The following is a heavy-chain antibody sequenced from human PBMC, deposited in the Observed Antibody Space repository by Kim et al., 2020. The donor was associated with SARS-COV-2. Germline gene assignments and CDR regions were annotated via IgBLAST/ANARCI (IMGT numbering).Heavy chain of an antibody. CDR3: ARGVSRAARRLAARYNWFDP. V-gene: IGHV4-34*01. D-gene: IGHD6-6*01. J-gene: IGHJ5*02. CDR2: INHSGST. Sequence: SETLSLTCAVYGGSFSGYYWSWIRQPPGKGLEWIGEINHSGSTNYNPSLKSRVTISVDTSKNQFSLKLSSVTAADTAVYYCARGVSRAARRLAARYNWFDPWGQGTLVTVSS. CDR1: GGSFSGYY.